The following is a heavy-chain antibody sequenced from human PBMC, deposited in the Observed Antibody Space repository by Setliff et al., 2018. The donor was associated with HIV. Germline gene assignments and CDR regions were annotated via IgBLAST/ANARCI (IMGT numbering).Heavy chain of an antibody. D-gene: IGHD6-25*01. CDR2: ISATAGDT. CDR1: GFSFRTYA. Sequence: PGGSLRLSCAASGFSFRTYAMSWVRQAPGKGLEWVSAISATAGDTYYADSVKGRFTISRDNAKSSLYLQMNSLRAEDTAVYYCTRTSRAAYWGRGTLVTVSS. CDR3: TRTSRAAY. J-gene: IGHJ4*02. V-gene: IGHV3-23*01.